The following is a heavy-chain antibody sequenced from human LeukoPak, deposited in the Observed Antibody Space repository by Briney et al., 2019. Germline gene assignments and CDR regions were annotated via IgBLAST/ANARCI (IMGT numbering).Heavy chain of an antibody. CDR3: ARELYSYGFGY. J-gene: IGHJ4*02. Sequence: GASVKVSCKASGGTFSSYAISWVRQAPGQGLEWMGGIIPIFGTANYAQKFQGRVTITADKSTSTAYMELSSLRSEDTAVYYCARELYSYGFGYWGQGTLVTVSS. V-gene: IGHV1-69*06. D-gene: IGHD5-18*01. CDR2: IIPIFGTA. CDR1: GGTFSSYA.